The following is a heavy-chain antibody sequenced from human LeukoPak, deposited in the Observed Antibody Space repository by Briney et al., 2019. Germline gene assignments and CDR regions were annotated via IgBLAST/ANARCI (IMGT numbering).Heavy chain of an antibody. CDR2: MRYDGANK. Sequence: PGGSLRLSCAASGFTFSSYGMHWVRQPPGKGLELVAFMRYDGANKYYVDSVKGRFTISRDNSKNTLYLQMDSLRAEDTAVYYCAKDRLHHGSGTFDYSGQGTLVTVSS. D-gene: IGHD3-10*01. CDR3: AKDRLHHGSGTFDY. V-gene: IGHV3-30*02. CDR1: GFTFSSYG. J-gene: IGHJ4*02.